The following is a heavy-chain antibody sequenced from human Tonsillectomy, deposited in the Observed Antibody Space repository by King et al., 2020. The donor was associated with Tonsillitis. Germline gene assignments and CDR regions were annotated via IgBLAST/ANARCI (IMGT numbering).Heavy chain of an antibody. CDR3: AKARDRGYYDYVWGSYPDY. Sequence: VQLVESGGGLVQPGGSLRLTCAASGFTFSSYAMSWVRQAPGKGLEWVSAIRGSGGSTYYEDSVKGRFTISRDNSKNTLYLQMNSLRAEDTAVYYCAKARDRGYYDYVWGSYPDYWGQGTLVTVSS. CDR2: IRGSGGST. CDR1: GFTFSSYA. V-gene: IGHV3-23*04. J-gene: IGHJ4*02. D-gene: IGHD3-16*02.